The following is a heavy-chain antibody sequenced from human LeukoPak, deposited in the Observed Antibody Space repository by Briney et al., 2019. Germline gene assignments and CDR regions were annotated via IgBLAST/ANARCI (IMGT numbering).Heavy chain of an antibody. CDR2: IRYDGSNK. V-gene: IGHV3-30*04. D-gene: IGHD3-10*01. J-gene: IGHJ4*02. CDR1: GFTFSSYA. CDR3: ARDNYGSGRKFDY. Sequence: GRSLRLSCAASGFTFSSYAMHWVRQAPGKGLEWVAFIRYDGSNKYYADSVKGRFTISRDNSKNSLYLQMNSLRAEDTAVYYCARDNYGSGRKFDYWGQGTLVTVSS.